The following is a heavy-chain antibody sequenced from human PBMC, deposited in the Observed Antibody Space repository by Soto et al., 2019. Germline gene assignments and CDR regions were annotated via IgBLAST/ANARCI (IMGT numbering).Heavy chain of an antibody. D-gene: IGHD3-22*01. CDR1: GGSISSGGYY. V-gene: IGHV4-39*01. Sequence: SETLSLTCTVSGGSISSGGYYWSWIRQHPGKGLEWIGNIHYSGSTYYDSSLKTRVTISVDTSKNQFSLKLSSVTAADTAVYYCARGDPLRHHYYDSSVYYYFKDCFDPWCQGTQVTVSS. J-gene: IGHJ5*02. CDR3: ARGDPLRHHYYDSSVYYYFKDCFDP. CDR2: IHYSGST.